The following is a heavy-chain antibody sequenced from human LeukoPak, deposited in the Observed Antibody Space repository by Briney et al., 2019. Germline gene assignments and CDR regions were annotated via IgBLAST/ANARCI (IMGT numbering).Heavy chain of an antibody. CDR3: ARGGVTTGDDAFDI. V-gene: IGHV4-39*01. CDR2: IYYSGST. J-gene: IGHJ3*02. Sequence: PSETLSLTCTVSGGSISSSSYYWGWIRQPPGKGLEWIGSIYYSGSTYYNPSLKSRVTISVDTSKNQFSLKLSSVTAAYTAVYYCARGGVTTGDDAFDIWGQGTMVTVSS. CDR1: GGSISSSSYY. D-gene: IGHD4-17*01.